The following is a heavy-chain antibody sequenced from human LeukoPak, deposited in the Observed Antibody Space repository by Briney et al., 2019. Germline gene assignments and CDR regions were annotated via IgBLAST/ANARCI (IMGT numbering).Heavy chain of an antibody. D-gene: IGHD1-14*01. V-gene: IGHV3-23*01. CDR1: GFTFSSYA. Sequence: GGSQRLSCAASGFTFSSYAMSWVRQAPGKGLEWVSAISGSGGSTYYADSVKGRFTISRDNAKNSLSLQMNSLRAEDTAVYYCARVPGRGDGGYYYYYMDVWGKGTTVTVSS. CDR3: ARVPGRGDGGYYYYYMDV. CDR2: ISGSGGST. J-gene: IGHJ6*03.